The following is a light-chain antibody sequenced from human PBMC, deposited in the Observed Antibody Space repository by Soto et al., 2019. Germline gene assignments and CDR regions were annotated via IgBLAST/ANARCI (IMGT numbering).Light chain of an antibody. J-gene: IGKJ1*01. Sequence: EIVLTQSPATLSLSPGERATLSCRASQSVGTFFAWYQQKPGQAPRLLIYDASNRATGIPPRFSGSGSGTDFTLTISSLEPEDFAVYYCQHCNNWPQWTFGQGTKV. CDR3: QHCNNWPQWT. V-gene: IGKV3-11*01. CDR2: DAS. CDR1: QSVGTF.